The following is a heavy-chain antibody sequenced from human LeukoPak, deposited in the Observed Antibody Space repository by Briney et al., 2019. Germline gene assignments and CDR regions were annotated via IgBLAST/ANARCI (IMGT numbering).Heavy chain of an antibody. CDR1: GFWLSSYA. CDR3: ARGYSSSSWSLFDY. D-gene: IGHD6-6*01. CDR2: ISGSGGGT. Sequence: GGSLRLSCAASGFWLSSYAMSWVRQAPRKGRRWVAAISGSGGGTYYEDYAQGRFNISRDNSKNPLYLQMNSLRAEDTAVYYCARGYSSSSWSLFDYWGQGTLVTVSS. J-gene: IGHJ4*02. V-gene: IGHV3-23*01.